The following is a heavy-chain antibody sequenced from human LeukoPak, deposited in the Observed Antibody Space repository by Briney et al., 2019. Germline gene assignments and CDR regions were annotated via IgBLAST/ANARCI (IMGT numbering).Heavy chain of an antibody. CDR3: ARDSSSWYKMQYYFDY. CDR2: INPSGGST. J-gene: IGHJ4*02. Sequence: ASVKVSCKASGYTFTSYYMHWVRQAPGQGLEWMGIINPSGGSTSYAQKFQGRVTMTRDTSTSTVYKELSSLRSEDTAVYYCARDSSSWYKMQYYFDYWGQGTLVTVSS. V-gene: IGHV1-46*03. CDR1: GYTFTSYY. D-gene: IGHD6-13*01.